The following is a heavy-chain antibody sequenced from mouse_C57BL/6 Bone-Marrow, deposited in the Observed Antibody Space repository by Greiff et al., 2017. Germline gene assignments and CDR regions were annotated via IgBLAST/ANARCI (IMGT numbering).Heavy chain of an antibody. CDR2: IYPGGGNT. CDR3: SRRGYYNNCHVDYFDY. V-gene: IGHV1-63*01. J-gene: IGHJ2*01. CDR1: GYTFTNYW. D-gene: IGHD2-5*01. Sequence: QVHVKQSGAELVRPGTSVKMSCKASGYTFTNYWIGWAKQRPGHGLEWIGDIYPGGGNTNYNEKFKGKATMTADKSSSTAYMQFSSLTSEVSAIYFGSRRGYYNNCHVDYFDYWGQGTTLTVS.